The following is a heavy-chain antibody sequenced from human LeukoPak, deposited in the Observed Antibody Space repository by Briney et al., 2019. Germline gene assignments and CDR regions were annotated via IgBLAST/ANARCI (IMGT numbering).Heavy chain of an antibody. J-gene: IGHJ5*02. CDR2: INPNSGGT. V-gene: IGHV1-2*02. Sequence: ASVKVSCKASGYTFTGYYMHWVRQAPGQGLEWMGWINPNSGGTNYAQKFQGRVTMTRDTSISTAYMELSRLRSGDTAVYYCARDRIFGVVMKGNWFDPWGQGTLVTVSS. CDR1: GYTFTGYY. D-gene: IGHD3-3*01. CDR3: ARDRIFGVVMKGNWFDP.